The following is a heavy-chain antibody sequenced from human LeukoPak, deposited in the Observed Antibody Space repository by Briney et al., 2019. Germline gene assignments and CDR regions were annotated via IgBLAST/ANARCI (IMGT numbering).Heavy chain of an antibody. CDR1: GFTFSSYA. V-gene: IGHV3-23*01. J-gene: IGHJ6*02. CDR2: ISGSGGST. Sequence: GGSLRLSCAASGFTFSSYAMSWVRQAPGKGLEWVSAISGSGGSTYYADSVKGRFTISRDNSKNTLYLQMNSLRAEDTAVYYCARDSDAAVADEYYYYGMDVWGQGTTVTVSS. D-gene: IGHD6-19*01. CDR3: ARDSDAAVADEYYYYGMDV.